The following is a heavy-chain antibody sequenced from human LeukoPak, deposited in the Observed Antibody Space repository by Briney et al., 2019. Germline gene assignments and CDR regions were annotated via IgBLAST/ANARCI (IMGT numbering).Heavy chain of an antibody. CDR1: GFTFSTFA. CDR2: ISSSGSTT. J-gene: IGHJ4*02. Sequence: GSLRLSCAASGFTFSTFAMSWVRQAPGKGLEWVSGISSSGSTTYYADSVNGRFTISRDNSKNTLYLQVSSLGADDTAVYYCAKTTLPRGARYHFDYWGQGTLVTVSS. D-gene: IGHD1-14*01. CDR3: AKTTLPRGARYHFDY. V-gene: IGHV3-23*01.